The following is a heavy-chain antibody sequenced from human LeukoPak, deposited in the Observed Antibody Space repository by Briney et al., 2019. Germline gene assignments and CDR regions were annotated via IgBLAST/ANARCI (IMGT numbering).Heavy chain of an antibody. CDR3: ARDRRITIFGVAPRTNDAFDI. Sequence: ASVKVSCKASGYTFTSYGISWVRQAPGQGLEWMGWISAYNGNTNYAQKLQGRGTMTTDTSTSTAYMALRSLRSDDTAVYYCARDRRITIFGVAPRTNDAFDIWGQGTMVTVSS. J-gene: IGHJ3*02. CDR2: ISAYNGNT. CDR1: GYTFTSYG. D-gene: IGHD3-3*01. V-gene: IGHV1-18*01.